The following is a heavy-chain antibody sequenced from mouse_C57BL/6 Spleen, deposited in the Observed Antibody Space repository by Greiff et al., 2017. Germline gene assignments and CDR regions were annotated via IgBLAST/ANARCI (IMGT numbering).Heavy chain of an antibody. D-gene: IGHD1-1*01. Sequence: EVMLVESGGGLVKPGGSLKLSCAASGFTFSDYGMHWVRQAPEKGLEWVAYISSGSSTIYYADTVKGRFTISRDNAKNTLFLQMTSLRSEDTAMYYCARRTVVGVYAMDYWGQGTSVTVSS. V-gene: IGHV5-17*01. J-gene: IGHJ4*01. CDR3: ARRTVVGVYAMDY. CDR2: ISSGSSTI. CDR1: GFTFSDYG.